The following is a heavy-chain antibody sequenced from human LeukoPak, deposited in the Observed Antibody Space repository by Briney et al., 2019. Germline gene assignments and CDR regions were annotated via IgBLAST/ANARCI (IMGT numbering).Heavy chain of an antibody. V-gene: IGHV1-69*13. J-gene: IGHJ4*02. Sequence: GASVKVSCKASGGTFSSYAISWVRQAPGQGLEWMGGIIPIFGTANYAQKFQGRVTITADESTSTAYMELSSLRSEDTAVYYCARTHLDEEWLSPLLYWGQGTLVTVSS. CDR3: ARTHLDEEWLSPLLY. CDR1: GGTFSSYA. D-gene: IGHD3-3*01. CDR2: IIPIFGTA.